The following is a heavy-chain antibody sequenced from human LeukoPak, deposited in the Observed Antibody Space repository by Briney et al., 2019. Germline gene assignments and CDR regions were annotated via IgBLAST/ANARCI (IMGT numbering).Heavy chain of an antibody. V-gene: IGHV3-23*01. J-gene: IGHJ4*02. Sequence: GGSLRLSCAASGFTFSGYAMSWVRQAPGKGLEWFSAISDSGGDTYYADSVKGRFTIFRDNSKNTLDLQMSSLRAEDTAVYYCAKGSASGRPYYFDYWGQGALVTVSS. CDR2: ISDSGGDT. CDR3: AKGSASGRPYYFDY. D-gene: IGHD2-15*01. CDR1: GFTFSGYA.